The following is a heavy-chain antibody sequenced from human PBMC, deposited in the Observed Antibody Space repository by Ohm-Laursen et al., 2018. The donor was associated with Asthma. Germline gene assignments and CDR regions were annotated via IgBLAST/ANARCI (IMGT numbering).Heavy chain of an antibody. J-gene: IGHJ4*02. D-gene: IGHD6-19*01. Sequence: SLRLSCTASGYTFSRYSIHWVRQIPGKGLEWVSYITSYSSTTYYADSVKGRFTISRDNVKNSLYLQMNSLRAQDTAVYYCASSTGGWYEMGDYWGQGTLVTVSS. CDR3: ASSTGGWYEMGDY. CDR1: GYTFSRYS. V-gene: IGHV3-48*01. CDR2: ITSYSSTT.